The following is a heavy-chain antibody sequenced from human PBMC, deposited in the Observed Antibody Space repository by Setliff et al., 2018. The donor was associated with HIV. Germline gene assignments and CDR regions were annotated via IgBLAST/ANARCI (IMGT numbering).Heavy chain of an antibody. D-gene: IGHD1-26*01. CDR1: GFNFGDLA. CDR2: ISWNGGRI. V-gene: IGHV3-20*01. CDR3: AKDRNPWDSSYYMDV. Sequence: LRLSCAPSGFNFGDLAMSWVRQAPGKGLQWVAGISWNGGRIFYEDSVQGRFTISRDNSKNTLYLQMNSLRAEDTAVYHCAKDRNPWDSSYYMDVWGKGTTVTVSS. J-gene: IGHJ6*03.